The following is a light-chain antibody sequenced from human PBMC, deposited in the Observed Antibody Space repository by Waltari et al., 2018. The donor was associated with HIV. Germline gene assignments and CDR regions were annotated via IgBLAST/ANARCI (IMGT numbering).Light chain of an antibody. V-gene: IGLV2-8*01. Sequence: QSALTQPPSASGSPGQSVTISCTGTSSDVGPYDYVSWYQQHPDKAPRLISYEVNKRPSGVPDRFSGSKSGNTASLTVSGLQAEDEADYYGTSYAGSNNLVIFGGGTKVTVL. CDR2: EVN. CDR1: SSDVGPYDY. J-gene: IGLJ2*01. CDR3: TSYAGSNNLVI.